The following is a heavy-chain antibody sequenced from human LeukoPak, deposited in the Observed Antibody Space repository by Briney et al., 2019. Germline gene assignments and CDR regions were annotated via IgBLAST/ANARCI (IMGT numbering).Heavy chain of an antibody. J-gene: IGHJ4*02. CDR2: ISSSGSTI. V-gene: IGHV3-48*03. Sequence: GGSLRLSCAASGFTFSSYEMNWVRQAPGKGLEWVSYISSSGSTIYYADSVKGRFTISRDNAKNSLYLQMNSLRAGDTAVYYCARGYCSSTSCFGFFWYWGQGTLVAVSS. CDR1: GFTFSSYE. D-gene: IGHD2-2*01. CDR3: ARGYCSSTSCFGFFWY.